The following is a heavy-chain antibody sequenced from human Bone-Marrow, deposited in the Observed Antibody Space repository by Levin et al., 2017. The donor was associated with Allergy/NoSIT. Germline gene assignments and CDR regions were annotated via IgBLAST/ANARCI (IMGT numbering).Heavy chain of an antibody. Sequence: LSLTCAASGFTFSSYGMHWVRQAPGKGLEWVAVISYDGSNKYYADSVKGRFTISRDNSKNTLYLQMNSLRAEDTAVYYCAKESSKWGIAVAGTGNWFDPWGQGTLVTVSS. CDR2: ISYDGSNK. CDR1: GFTFSSYG. D-gene: IGHD6-19*01. CDR3: AKESSKWGIAVAGTGNWFDP. V-gene: IGHV3-30*18. J-gene: IGHJ5*02.